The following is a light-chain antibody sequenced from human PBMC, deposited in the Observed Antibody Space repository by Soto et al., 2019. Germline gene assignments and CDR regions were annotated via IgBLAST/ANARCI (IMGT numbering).Light chain of an antibody. Sequence: EIVLTQSPGTLSLSPGERATLSCRASQSVNNNYLAWYQQKPGQAPRLLISHESSRATGIPHRFSGSGSGTDFTLTISRLEPEDFAVYYCQQYGSSPVTFGQGTKLEIK. J-gene: IGKJ2*01. V-gene: IGKV3-20*01. CDR2: HES. CDR3: QQYGSSPVT. CDR1: QSVNNNY.